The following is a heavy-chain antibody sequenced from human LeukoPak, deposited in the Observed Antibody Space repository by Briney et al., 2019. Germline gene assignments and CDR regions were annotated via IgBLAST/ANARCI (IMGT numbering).Heavy chain of an antibody. D-gene: IGHD3-10*01. CDR2: FDPEDGET. V-gene: IGHV1-24*01. J-gene: IGHJ4*02. Sequence: GASVTVSCQASRYALTELSMHWVRQAPGKGREWMGGFDPEDGETIHAQKFQGRVTMTEDTSTDTAYMDLSSLRSEDTAVYYCGTGRRIGSGNFRYWGQGTLVTVSS. CDR1: RYALTELS. CDR3: GTGRRIGSGNFRY.